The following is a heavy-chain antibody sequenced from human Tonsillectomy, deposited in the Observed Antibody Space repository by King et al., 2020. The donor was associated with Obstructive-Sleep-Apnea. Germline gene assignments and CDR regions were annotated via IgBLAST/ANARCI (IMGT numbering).Heavy chain of an antibody. CDR3: ARTTSAGSDYDPDWFDP. V-gene: IGHV4-4*07. CDR2: VYTSGST. D-gene: IGHD3-22*01. J-gene: IGHJ5*02. Sequence: QLQESGPGLVKPSETLSLTCSVSGGSISRSFWSWIRQPAGKGLEWIGRVYTSGSTNYSPSLKSRVTMSVDRSKNQFSLKLTSVTAADTAVYYCARTTSAGSDYDPDWFDPWGQGTLVIVSS. CDR1: GGSISRSF.